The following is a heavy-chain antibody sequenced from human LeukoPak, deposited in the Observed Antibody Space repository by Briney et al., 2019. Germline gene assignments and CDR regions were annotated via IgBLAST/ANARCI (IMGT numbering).Heavy chain of an antibody. CDR1: GFTFSSYA. D-gene: IGHD2-2*02. CDR2: ISGRGGST. CDR3: AKSYTPSTNYFDY. V-gene: IGHV3-23*01. Sequence: GGSLRLSCAASGFTFSSYAMSWVRQAPGKGLEWVSAISGRGGSTYYADSVKGRFTISRDNSKNTLYLQMNSLRAEDTAVYYCAKSYTPSTNYFDYWGQGTLVTVSS. J-gene: IGHJ4*02.